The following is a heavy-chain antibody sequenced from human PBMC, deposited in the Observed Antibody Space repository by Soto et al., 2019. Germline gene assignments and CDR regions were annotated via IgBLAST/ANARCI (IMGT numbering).Heavy chain of an antibody. Sequence: VSLRLSCAASGFTFNTYAMSRVRQAPGKGLEWVSAISDSGGRTYYADSVKGRFTISRDNSKNTLYLQMNSLRAEDTAVYFCAKELVNSGWTYFDYWGQGTLVTVSS. CDR3: AKELVNSGWTYFDY. D-gene: IGHD6-19*01. J-gene: IGHJ4*02. CDR1: GFTFNTYA. V-gene: IGHV3-23*01. CDR2: ISDSGGRT.